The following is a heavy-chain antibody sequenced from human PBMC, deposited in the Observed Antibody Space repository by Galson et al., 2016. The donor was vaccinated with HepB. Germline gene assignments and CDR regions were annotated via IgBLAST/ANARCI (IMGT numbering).Heavy chain of an antibody. D-gene: IGHD3-3*01. CDR2: FDPEDGET. CDR3: AEKRDYDFWSGYEK. J-gene: IGHJ4*02. V-gene: IGHV1-24*01. Sequence: SVKVSCKVSGYTLSELSMHWVRQAPRKGLEWMGGFDPEDGETIYAQKFQGRVTMTEDTSTDTAYMELSSLRSEDTAVYYCAEKRDYDFWSGYEKWGQGTLVTVSS. CDR1: GYTLSELS.